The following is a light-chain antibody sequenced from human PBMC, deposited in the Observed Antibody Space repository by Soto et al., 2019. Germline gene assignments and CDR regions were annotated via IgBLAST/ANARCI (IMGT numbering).Light chain of an antibody. CDR2: LEGSGGY. J-gene: IGLJ2*01. CDR1: SGHRSYI. V-gene: IGLV4-60*03. Sequence: QLVLTQSSSASASLGSSVKLTCTLSSGHRSYIIAWHQQQPGKAPRSLMKLEGSGGYNKGSGVPDRFSASSSGADRYLTISNLQSEDEADYYCETWASNTRVFGGGTKLTVL. CDR3: ETWASNTRV.